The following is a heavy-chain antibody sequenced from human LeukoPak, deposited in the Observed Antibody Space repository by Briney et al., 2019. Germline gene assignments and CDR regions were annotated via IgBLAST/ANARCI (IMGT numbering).Heavy chain of an antibody. CDR1: GFTISSSY. J-gene: IGHJ4*02. Sequence: GSLTLSCTGSGFTISSSYMSWVRQTPGQGLEWVSGIYSGDTTYYADSVKGRVTISRDGSKNTEYLQMNSMRADDTAVYYCARDRRDGYCLGHWGQGTLVTVSS. CDR2: IYSGDTT. V-gene: IGHV3-66*01. D-gene: IGHD2-2*03. CDR3: ARDRRDGYCLGH.